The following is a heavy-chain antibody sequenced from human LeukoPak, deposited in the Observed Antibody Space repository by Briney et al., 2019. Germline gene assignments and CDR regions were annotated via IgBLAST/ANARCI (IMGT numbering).Heavy chain of an antibody. CDR3: AREGPVGVESMDV. CDR2: IRSKADSYTT. CDR1: GFTLSGSA. D-gene: IGHD5-24*01. V-gene: IGHV3-73*01. Sequence: PGGSLRLSCAASGFTLSGSAMHWVRQASGKGLEWLGRIRSKADSYTTAYAASVKGRFIVSRDDSKNTAYLQMNSLRAEDTAVYYCAREGPVGVESMDVWGKGTTVTVSS. J-gene: IGHJ6*04.